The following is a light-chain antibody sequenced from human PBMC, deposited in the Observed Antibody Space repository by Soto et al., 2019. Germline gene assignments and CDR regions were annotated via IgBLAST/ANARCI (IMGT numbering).Light chain of an antibody. J-gene: IGKJ5*01. CDR2: DAS. CDR1: QSVSSY. Sequence: EIVLTQSPATLSLSPGERVTLSCRASQSVSSYFAWYQQKPGQAPRLLIYDASNRATGIPARFSGSGSGTDFTLTISSLEPEDFAVYYCQQRSNGPLTFGQGTRLEN. V-gene: IGKV3-11*01. CDR3: QQRSNGPLT.